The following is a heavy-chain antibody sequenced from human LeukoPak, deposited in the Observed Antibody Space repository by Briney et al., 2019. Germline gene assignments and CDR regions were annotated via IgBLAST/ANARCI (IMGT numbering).Heavy chain of an antibody. CDR2: IYYSGST. V-gene: IGHV4-39*07. J-gene: IGHJ4*02. CDR3: ARAPDLVGANDY. D-gene: IGHD1-26*01. Sequence: SETLSLTCTVSGGSISSRSYYWGWIRQPPGKGLEWIGSIYYSGSTYYNPSLKSRVTISVDTSKNQFSLKLSSVTAADTAVYYCARAPDLVGANDYWGQGTLVTVSS. CDR1: GGSISSRSYY.